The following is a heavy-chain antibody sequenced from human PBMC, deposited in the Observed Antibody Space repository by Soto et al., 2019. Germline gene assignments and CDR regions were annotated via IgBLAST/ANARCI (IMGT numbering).Heavy chain of an antibody. CDR2: IIPIFSTA. Sequence: QVQLVQSGAEVKKPGSSVKVSCKASVGTFTTSAISWVRQAPGQGLEWMGGIIPIFSTADYAQKFQGRVTITAAEATTTDYMELSSLRSEDTAVYYCARDRPRENYGGNYYYEMDVWGQGTTVTVSS. CDR3: ARDRPRENYGGNYYYEMDV. J-gene: IGHJ6*02. D-gene: IGHD4-17*01. CDR1: VGTFTTSA. V-gene: IGHV1-69*12.